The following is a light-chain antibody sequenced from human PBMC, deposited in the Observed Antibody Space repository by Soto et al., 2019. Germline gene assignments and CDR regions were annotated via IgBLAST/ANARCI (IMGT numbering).Light chain of an antibody. Sequence: EIVMTQSPGTLSVSPGERATLSCRASQSVSNNLAWYQQKPAQAPRLLIYGASTRATGIPARFSGSGSGTEFTLTISSLQSEDFAVYYCQQYNNWPPYTFGQGTKLEIK. V-gene: IGKV3-15*01. CDR1: QSVSNN. CDR2: GAS. J-gene: IGKJ2*01. CDR3: QQYNNWPPYT.